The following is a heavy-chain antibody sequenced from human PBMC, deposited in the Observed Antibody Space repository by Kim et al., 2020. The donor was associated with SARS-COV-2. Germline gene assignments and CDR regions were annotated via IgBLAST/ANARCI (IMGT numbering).Heavy chain of an antibody. J-gene: IGHJ4*02. CDR3: ARGGRWLQSGYFDY. CDR1: GGSISSYY. D-gene: IGHD5-12*01. V-gene: IGHV4-59*13. CDR2: IYYSGST. Sequence: SETLSLTCTVSGGSISSYYWSWIRQPPGKGLEWIGYIYYSGSTNYNPSLKSRVTISVDTSKNQFSLKLSSVTAADTAVYYCARGGRWLQSGYFDYWGQGTLVTVSS.